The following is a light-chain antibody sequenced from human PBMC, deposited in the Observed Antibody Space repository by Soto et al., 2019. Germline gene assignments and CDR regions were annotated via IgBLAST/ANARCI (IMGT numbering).Light chain of an antibody. CDR3: QQYDDWGT. CDR2: GAS. J-gene: IGKJ1*01. Sequence: DRVMMQSPATLSVSQGERATLSCRASQSVSSNLAWFQHTPGQAPRLLIYGASTRATGVPARFSGSGSGTEFTLTITSLQSENFAVYYCQQYDDWGTFGQGTKVDIK. CDR1: QSVSSN. V-gene: IGKV3-15*01.